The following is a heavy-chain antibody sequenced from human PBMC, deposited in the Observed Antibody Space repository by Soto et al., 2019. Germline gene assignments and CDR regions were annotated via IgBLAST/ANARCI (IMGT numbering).Heavy chain of an antibody. J-gene: IGHJ4*02. V-gene: IGHV3-53*01. D-gene: IGHD5-18*01. CDR2: IYSGGIT. CDR1: GFTVSSNY. CDR3: AKGGYNYGFLFDC. Sequence: GGSLRLSYAASGFTVSSNYMNWVRQAPGKGLEWVSVIYSGGITYYADSVKGRFTISRDNSKNTLYLQMNSLRAEDTAVYYCAKGGYNYGFLFDCWGQGTLVTVSS.